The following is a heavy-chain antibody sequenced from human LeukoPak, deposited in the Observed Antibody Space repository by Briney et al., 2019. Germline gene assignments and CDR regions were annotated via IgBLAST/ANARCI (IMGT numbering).Heavy chain of an antibody. Sequence: PSETLSLTCTVSGGSISSYYWSWIRQPPGKGLEWIGYIYYSGSTNYNPSLKSRVTISVDTSKNQFSLKLSSVTAADTAVYYCARPMWFGEGDAFDIWGQGTMVTVSS. CDR1: GGSISSYY. CDR3: ARPMWFGEGDAFDI. CDR2: IYYSGST. J-gene: IGHJ3*02. V-gene: IGHV4-59*08. D-gene: IGHD3-10*01.